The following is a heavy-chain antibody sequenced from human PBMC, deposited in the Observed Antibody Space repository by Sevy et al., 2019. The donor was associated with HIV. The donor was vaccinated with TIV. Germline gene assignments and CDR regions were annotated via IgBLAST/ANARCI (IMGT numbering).Heavy chain of an antibody. D-gene: IGHD3-10*01. CDR3: ALLETAFDY. CDR1: EYSITVYY. Sequence: ASVKVSCKASEYSITVYYVHWVRQVPGQGLEYMGWINPSNGDTKKPQKFQGRVTMTRDTSMNIVFMELNWLTSDDTAVYYCALLETAFDYWGQGTQVTVSS. CDR2: INPSNGDT. V-gene: IGHV1-2*02. J-gene: IGHJ4*02.